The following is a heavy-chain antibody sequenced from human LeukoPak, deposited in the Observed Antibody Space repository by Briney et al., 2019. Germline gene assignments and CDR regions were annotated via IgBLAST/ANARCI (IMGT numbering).Heavy chain of an antibody. D-gene: IGHD3-22*01. J-gene: IGHJ4*02. Sequence: PGGSLRLSCAASGFVFSGYGIHWVRQAPGKGLEWVSFIRFDGTTQYYADSVKGRFTISRDNSKFTVHLPMTSLRPEDTAVYYCSKESNYDSSGYFNWGQGTLVTVSS. CDR3: SKESNYDSSGYFN. V-gene: IGHV3-30*02. CDR2: IRFDGTTQ. CDR1: GFVFSGYG.